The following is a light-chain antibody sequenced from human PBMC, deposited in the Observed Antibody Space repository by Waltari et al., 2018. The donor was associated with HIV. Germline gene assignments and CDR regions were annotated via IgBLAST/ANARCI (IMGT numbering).Light chain of an antibody. CDR3: QQYNSYPRT. CDR1: QTIDRW. CDR2: KAS. V-gene: IGKV1-5*03. Sequence: DIQMTQFPSTLSASVGDRVTIACRASQTIDRWLAWYQQKPGKAPRLLMYKASTLQSGVPYRFSGSGSGTEFTLTISSLKPDDFATYYCQQYNSYPRTFGQGTKVEIK. J-gene: IGKJ1*01.